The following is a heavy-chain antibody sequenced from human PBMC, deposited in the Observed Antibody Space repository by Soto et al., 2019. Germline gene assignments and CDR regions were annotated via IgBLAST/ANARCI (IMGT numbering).Heavy chain of an antibody. CDR1: GFSLSNARMG. CDR3: ARHGRGVGARPLYY. J-gene: IGHJ4*02. V-gene: IGHV2-26*01. D-gene: IGHD1-26*01. CDR2: IFSNDEK. Sequence: QVTLKESGPVLVKPTETLTLTCTVSGFSLSNARMGVTWIRQPPGKALEWLAHIFSNDEKSYSTSLKSRLTIAKHTSKSQVVLTMTNMDPVDTATYYCARHGRGVGARPLYYWGEGTLVTVSS.